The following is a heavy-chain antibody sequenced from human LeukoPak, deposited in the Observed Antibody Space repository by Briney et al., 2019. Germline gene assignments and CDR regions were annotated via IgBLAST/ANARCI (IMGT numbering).Heavy chain of an antibody. J-gene: IGHJ6*02. CDR2: IIPILGIA. CDR3: ASCSSTSCYISGYYYYGMDV. Sequence: SVRVSCKASGGTFSSYAISWVRQAPGQGLEWMGRIIPILGIANYAQKFQGRVTITADKSTSTAYMELSSLRSEDTAVYYCASCSSTSCYISGYYYYGMDVWGQGTTVTVSS. V-gene: IGHV1-69*04. D-gene: IGHD2-2*02. CDR1: GGTFSSYA.